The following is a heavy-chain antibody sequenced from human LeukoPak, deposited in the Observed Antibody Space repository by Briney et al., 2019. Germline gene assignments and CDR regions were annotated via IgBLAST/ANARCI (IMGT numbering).Heavy chain of an antibody. J-gene: IGHJ4*02. CDR1: GFKLSSYS. Sequence: PGGSLRLSCAASGFKLSSYSMNWVRQSPGKGLEWVASISASSSYIFYLDSVKGRFTISRDNAKNSLYLQMNSLRAEDTAVYYCAKGPRTVRFGDRHKGMFDYWGQGTLVTVSS. D-gene: IGHD3-10*01. CDR3: AKGPRTVRFGDRHKGMFDY. V-gene: IGHV3-21*04. CDR2: ISASSSYI.